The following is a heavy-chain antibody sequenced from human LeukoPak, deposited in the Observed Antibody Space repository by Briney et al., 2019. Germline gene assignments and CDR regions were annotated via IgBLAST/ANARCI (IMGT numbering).Heavy chain of an antibody. Sequence: GGSLRLSCAASGFTFSSYWMSWVRQAPGKGLEWVANIKQDGSEKYYVDSVKGRFTISRDSAKNSLYLQMNSLRAEDTAVYYCARDRWELHVNWFDPWGQGTLVTVSS. CDR1: GFTFSSYW. CDR2: IKQDGSEK. J-gene: IGHJ5*02. V-gene: IGHV3-7*01. D-gene: IGHD1-26*01. CDR3: ARDRWELHVNWFDP.